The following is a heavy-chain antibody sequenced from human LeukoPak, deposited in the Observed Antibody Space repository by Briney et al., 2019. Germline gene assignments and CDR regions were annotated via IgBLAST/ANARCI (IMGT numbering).Heavy chain of an antibody. J-gene: IGHJ4*02. CDR2: IRYDGSNK. Sequence: GGSLRLSCAASGFTFSSYGMHWVRQAPGKGLEWVAFIRYDGSNKYYADSVKGRFTISRDNSKNTLYLQMNSLRAEDTAVYYCAKSGPRSTAKGGFDYWGQGTLVTVSS. V-gene: IGHV3-30*02. CDR3: AKSGPRSTAKGGFDY. D-gene: IGHD3-10*01. CDR1: GFTFSSYG.